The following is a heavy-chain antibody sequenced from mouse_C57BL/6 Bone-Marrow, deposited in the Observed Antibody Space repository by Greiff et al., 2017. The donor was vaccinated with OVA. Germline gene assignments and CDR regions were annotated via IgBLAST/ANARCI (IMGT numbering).Heavy chain of an antibody. J-gene: IGHJ1*03. CDR1: GFTFSSYA. CDR3: ARGEDWYFDV. V-gene: IGHV5-4*01. Sequence: EVQVVESGGGLVKPGGSLKLSCAASGFTFSSYAMSWVRQTPEKRLEWVATISDGGSYTYYPDNVKGRFTISRDNAKNNLYLQMSHLKSEDTAMYYCARGEDWYFDVWGTGTTVTVSS. CDR2: ISDGGSYT.